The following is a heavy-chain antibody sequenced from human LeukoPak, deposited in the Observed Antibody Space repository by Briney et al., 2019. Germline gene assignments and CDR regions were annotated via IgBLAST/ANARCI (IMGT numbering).Heavy chain of an antibody. CDR2: ISSSSSYI. D-gene: IGHD3-22*01. CDR1: GFTFSSYS. J-gene: IGHJ5*02. Sequence: GGSLRLSCAASGFTFSSYSMNWVRQAPGKGLEWVSSISSSSSYIYYADSVKGRFTISRDNAKNSLYLQMNSLRAEDTAVYYRASDLVLAYYYDSSGLNWFDPWGQGTLVTVSS. V-gene: IGHV3-21*01. CDR3: ASDLVLAYYYDSSGLNWFDP.